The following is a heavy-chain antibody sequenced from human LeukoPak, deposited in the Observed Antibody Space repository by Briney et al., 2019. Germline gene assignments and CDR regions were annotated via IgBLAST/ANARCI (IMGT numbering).Heavy chain of an antibody. Sequence: GASVKVSCKASGYTFINYGISWVRQAPGQGLEWMGWISAYNGNTNYAQKLQGRVTMTTDTSTSTAYMELRSLRSDDTAVYYCARVGWNDGSEYFDYWGQGTLVTVSS. CDR3: ARVGWNDGSEYFDY. D-gene: IGHD1-1*01. V-gene: IGHV1-18*01. CDR2: ISAYNGNT. CDR1: GYTFINYG. J-gene: IGHJ4*02.